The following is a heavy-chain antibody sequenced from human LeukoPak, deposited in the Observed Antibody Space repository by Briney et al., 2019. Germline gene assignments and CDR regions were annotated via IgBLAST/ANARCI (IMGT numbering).Heavy chain of an antibody. V-gene: IGHV1-8*01. CDR2: MNPNSGNT. CDR1: GYTFTSYD. CDR3: ARGGPGAAYFDY. Sequence: ASVKVSCKASGYTFTSYDINWVRQATGQGLEWMGWMNPNSGNTGYAQKFQGRVTITRNTYVSTAYMELSSLRSEDTAVYYCARGGPGAAYFDYWGQGTLVTVSS. D-gene: IGHD1-26*01. J-gene: IGHJ4*02.